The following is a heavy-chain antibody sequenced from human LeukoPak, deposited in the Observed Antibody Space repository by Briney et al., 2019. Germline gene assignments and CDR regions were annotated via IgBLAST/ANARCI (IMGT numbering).Heavy chain of an antibody. D-gene: IGHD3-10*01. V-gene: IGHV3-23*01. Sequence: GGSLRLSCAASGFTFSSYAMSWVRQAPGKGLEWVSAISGSGGSTYYADSVKGRFTISRDNSKNTLYLQMNSLRAEDTAVYYCAKDREGGSRLRGWFDPWGQGTPGHRLL. CDR1: GFTFSSYA. CDR2: ISGSGGST. J-gene: IGHJ5*02. CDR3: AKDREGGSRLRGWFDP.